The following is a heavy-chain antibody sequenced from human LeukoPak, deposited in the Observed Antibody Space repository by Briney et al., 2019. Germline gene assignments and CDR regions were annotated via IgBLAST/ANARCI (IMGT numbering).Heavy chain of an antibody. CDR2: IYSSGRA. CDR3: ARDGGLYDLDA. CDR1: GASINSGDYY. D-gene: IGHD3-16*01. J-gene: IGHJ6*04. Sequence: PSETLSLTCTVSGASINSGDYYWTWIRQPPGKGLEWIGNIYSSGRAYYSPSLKSRITISLDTSKNQFSLKLTSVTAADTAVYFCARDGGLYDLDAWGKGTTVIASS. V-gene: IGHV4-30-4*01.